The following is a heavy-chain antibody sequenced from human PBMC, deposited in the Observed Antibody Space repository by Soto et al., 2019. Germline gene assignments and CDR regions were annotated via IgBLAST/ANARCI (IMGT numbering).Heavy chain of an antibody. J-gene: IGHJ5*02. CDR3: ARARDIVVVPAANINWFDP. D-gene: IGHD2-2*01. CDR2: SSAYNGNT. CDR1: GDTFTSYG. Sequence: ASVKVSCKASGDTFTSYGISWGRQALGQGLEWMGWSSAYNGNTNYGEKLQGRVTMTTDTSTSTAYMKLRSLRSDDTAVHSRARARDIVVVPAANINWFDPLGQGTLVTVSS. V-gene: IGHV1-18*01.